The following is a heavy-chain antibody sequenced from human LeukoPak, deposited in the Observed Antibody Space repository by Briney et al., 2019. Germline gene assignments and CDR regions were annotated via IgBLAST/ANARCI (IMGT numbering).Heavy chain of an antibody. D-gene: IGHD4-17*01. J-gene: IGHJ5*02. CDR1: GFTFSSYG. Sequence: PGGSLRLSCAASGFTFSSYGMHWVRQAPGKGLEWVALIRYDGSNKYYADSVKGRFTISRDNSKNTLYLQMNSLRAEDTAVYYCAKDRGYGDYVYWFDHWGQGTLVTVSS. CDR2: IRYDGSNK. CDR3: AKDRGYGDYVYWFDH. V-gene: IGHV3-30*02.